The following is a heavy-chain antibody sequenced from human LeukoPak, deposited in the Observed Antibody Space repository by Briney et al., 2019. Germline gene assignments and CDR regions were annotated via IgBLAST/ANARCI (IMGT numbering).Heavy chain of an antibody. CDR1: EFTFSSYA. CDR3: ARAFGLTDY. Sequence: LSGGSLRLSCAASEFTFSSYAMNWVRQAPGKGLEWVSKISSGSTAIYYADSVKGRFTISRDNAKNSLYLQMNSLRDEDTAVYYCARAFGLTDYWGQGTLVTVSS. D-gene: IGHD3/OR15-3a*01. J-gene: IGHJ4*02. V-gene: IGHV3-48*02. CDR2: ISSGSTAI.